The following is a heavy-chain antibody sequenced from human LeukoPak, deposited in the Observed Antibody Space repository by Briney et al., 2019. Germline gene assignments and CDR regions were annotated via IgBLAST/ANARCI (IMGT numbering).Heavy chain of an antibody. CDR3: AIIPGYSSGWYEVNY. Sequence: GGSLRHSCAASGFTFSSHAMSWVRQAPGKGLEWVSGISGSGGSTYYADSVKGRFTISRDNSRNSLYLQMNSPRAEGTAVYYCAIIPGYSSGWYEVNYWGQGTLVTVSS. V-gene: IGHV3-23*01. CDR1: GFTFSSHA. J-gene: IGHJ4*02. D-gene: IGHD6-13*01. CDR2: ISGSGGST.